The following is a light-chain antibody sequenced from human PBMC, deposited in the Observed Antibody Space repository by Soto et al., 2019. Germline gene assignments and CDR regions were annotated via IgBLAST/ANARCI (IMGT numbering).Light chain of an antibody. CDR1: QSLSSNF. V-gene: IGKV3D-20*02. CDR3: QQRSNWPPVYT. Sequence: EIVLTQSPATLSLSPGERATLSCRASQSLSSNFLAWYQQKPGQGPRLLIYDSSSRATGFPDRFSGSGSGTDFTLTISSLEPGDFAVYYCQQRSNWPPVYTFGQGTKVDIK. CDR2: DSS. J-gene: IGKJ2*01.